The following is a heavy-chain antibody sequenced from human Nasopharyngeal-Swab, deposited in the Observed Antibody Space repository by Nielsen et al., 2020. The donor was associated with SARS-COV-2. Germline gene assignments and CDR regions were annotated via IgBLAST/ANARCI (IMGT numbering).Heavy chain of an antibody. J-gene: IGHJ5*02. Sequence: SETLSLTCAVSGDSISTGRYSWDWIRQPPGKGLEWIGSIYYSGTTYYNPSLKSRVTISVDTSKNQFSLKLNSATAADTAVYYCVRWSSWYNWLDPWGQGTQVIVSS. CDR3: VRWSSWYNWLDP. V-gene: IGHV4-39*01. CDR2: IYYSGTT. D-gene: IGHD6-13*01. CDR1: GDSISTGRYS.